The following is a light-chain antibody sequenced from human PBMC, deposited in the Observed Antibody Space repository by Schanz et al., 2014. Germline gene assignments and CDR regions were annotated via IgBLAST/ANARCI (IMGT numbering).Light chain of an antibody. Sequence: IVMTQSPATLSVSPGETATLSCRASQSVSSNLAWYQQRPGQAPRLLIYGASTRATGIPARFSGSGSGTEFTLTISSLQSEDFAVYYCQHYGSSPPAYTFGQGTKVEIK. CDR2: GAS. CDR1: QSVSSN. V-gene: IGKV3-15*01. CDR3: QHYGSSPPAYT. J-gene: IGKJ2*01.